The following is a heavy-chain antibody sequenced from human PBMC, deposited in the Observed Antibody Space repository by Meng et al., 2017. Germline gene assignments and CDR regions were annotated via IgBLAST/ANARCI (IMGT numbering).Heavy chain of an antibody. CDR1: GFTFSSYA. D-gene: IGHD5-12*01. Sequence: GGSLRLSCAASGFTFSSYAMHWVRQAPGKGLEWVAVISYGGSNKYYADSVKGRFTISRDNSKNTLYLQMNSLRAEDTAVYYCAREYSGYDYFDYWGQGTLVTVSS. V-gene: IGHV3-30*01. J-gene: IGHJ4*02. CDR2: ISYGGSNK. CDR3: AREYSGYDYFDY.